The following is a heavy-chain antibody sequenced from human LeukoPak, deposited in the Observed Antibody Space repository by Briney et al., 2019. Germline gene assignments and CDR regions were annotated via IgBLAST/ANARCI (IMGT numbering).Heavy chain of an antibody. CDR2: IRSKAYGGTT. V-gene: IGHV3-49*04. D-gene: IGHD3-10*01. Sequence: PGGSLRLSCTASGFTSGAYAMSWVRKAPGKGLGGGGVIRSKAYGGTTEYAASVRGTFTISRDDSKSIAYLQMNSLKTEDTAVYYCTRGGSVSYYNVLFYYYYGMDVWGKGATVTVSS. CDR1: GFTSGAYA. CDR3: TRGGSVSYYNVLFYYYYGMDV. J-gene: IGHJ6*04.